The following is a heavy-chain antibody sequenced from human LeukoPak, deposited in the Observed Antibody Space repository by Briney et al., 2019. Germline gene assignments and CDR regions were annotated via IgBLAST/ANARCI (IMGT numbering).Heavy chain of an antibody. CDR2: ISYDGSNK. CDR1: GFTFSSYA. J-gene: IGHJ5*02. Sequence: GGSLRLSCAASGFTFSSYAMHWVRQAPGKGLEWVAVISYDGSNKYYADSVKGQFTISRDNSKNTLYLQMNSLRAEDTAVYYCARGSGFLEWLLPHNWFDPWGQGTLVTVSS. D-gene: IGHD3-3*01. V-gene: IGHV3-30-3*01. CDR3: ARGSGFLEWLLPHNWFDP.